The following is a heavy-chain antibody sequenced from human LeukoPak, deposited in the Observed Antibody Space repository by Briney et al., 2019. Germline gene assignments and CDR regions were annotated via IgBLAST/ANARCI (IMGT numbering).Heavy chain of an antibody. V-gene: IGHV4-34*01. CDR2: INHSGST. Sequence: PSETLSLTCAVCGGSFSGYYWSWIRQPPGKGLEWIGEINHSGSTNYNPSLKSRVTISVDTSKNQFSLKLSSVTAADTAVYYCARRRTYCDYVWGSYRYERQVYYFDYWGQGTLVTVSS. J-gene: IGHJ4*02. D-gene: IGHD3-16*02. CDR3: ARRRTYCDYVWGSYRYERQVYYFDY. CDR1: GGSFSGYY.